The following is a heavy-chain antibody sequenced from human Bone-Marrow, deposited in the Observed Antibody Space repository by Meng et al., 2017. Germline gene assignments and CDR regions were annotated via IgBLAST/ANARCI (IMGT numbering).Heavy chain of an antibody. CDR2: ISSSSSYI. D-gene: IGHD6-13*01. V-gene: IGHV3-21*01. CDR3: ARDGGSSWYYFDY. J-gene: IGHJ4*02. CDR1: GDSISGYY. Sequence: ETLSLTCTVSGDSISGYYCTWIRQPPGKGLEWVSSISSSSSYIYYADSVKGRFTISRDNAKNSLYLQMNSLRAEDTAVYYCARDGGSSWYYFDYWGQGTLVTVSS.